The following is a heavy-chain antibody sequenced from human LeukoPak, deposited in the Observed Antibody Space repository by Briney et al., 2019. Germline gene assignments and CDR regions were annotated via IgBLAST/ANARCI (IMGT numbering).Heavy chain of an antibody. J-gene: IGHJ4*02. Sequence: GGSLRLSCAASGFTFDDYAMHWVRQAPGKGLEWVSGISWNSGSIGYADSVKGRFTISRDNSKNTLYLQMNSLRAEDTAVYYCAKENYDSSGYPIFFDYWGQGTLVTVSS. V-gene: IGHV3-9*01. CDR2: ISWNSGSI. D-gene: IGHD3-22*01. CDR1: GFTFDDYA. CDR3: AKENYDSSGYPIFFDY.